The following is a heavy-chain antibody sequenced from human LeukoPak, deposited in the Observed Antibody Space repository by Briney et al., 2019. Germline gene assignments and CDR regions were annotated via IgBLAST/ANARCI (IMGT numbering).Heavy chain of an antibody. J-gene: IGHJ6*02. D-gene: IGHD3-22*01. Sequence: ASVKVSCKASGYTFTGYYIHWVRQAPGQGLEWMGWINPNSGGTNYAQKFQGRVTMTRDTSISTAYVELSRLRSDDTAVYYGARDFGRSDFSTMIQREDVWGQGTTVTVSS. V-gene: IGHV1-2*02. CDR1: GYTFTGYY. CDR3: ARDFGRSDFSTMIQREDV. CDR2: INPNSGGT.